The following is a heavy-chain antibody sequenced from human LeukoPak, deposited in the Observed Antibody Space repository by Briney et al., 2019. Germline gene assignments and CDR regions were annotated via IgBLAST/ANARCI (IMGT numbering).Heavy chain of an antibody. J-gene: IGHJ3*02. CDR3: AKPRGSCSSTSCYIDAFDI. Sequence: GGSLRLSCAASGFTFSSHAMSWVRQAPGKGLEWVSAISGSGGSTYYADSVKGRFTISRDNSKNTLYLQMNSLRAEDTAVYYCAKPRGSCSSTSCYIDAFDIWGQGTMVTVSS. V-gene: IGHV3-23*01. CDR2: ISGSGGST. CDR1: GFTFSSHA. D-gene: IGHD2-2*01.